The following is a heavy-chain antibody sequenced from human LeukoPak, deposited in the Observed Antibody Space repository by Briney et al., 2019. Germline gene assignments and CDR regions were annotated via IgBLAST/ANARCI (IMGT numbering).Heavy chain of an antibody. CDR2: IYPGDSDT. J-gene: IGHJ4*02. D-gene: IGHD3-10*01. V-gene: IGHV5-51*01. CDR3: ARSTMVRGVTRTYYFDY. Sequence: GESLKISCKGSGYSFTSYWIAWVRQMPGKGLEWMGIIYPGDSDTRYSPSFQGQVTISAGKSISTAYLQWSSLQAPDTAMYYCARSTMVRGVTRTYYFDYWGQGTLVTVSS. CDR1: GYSFTSYW.